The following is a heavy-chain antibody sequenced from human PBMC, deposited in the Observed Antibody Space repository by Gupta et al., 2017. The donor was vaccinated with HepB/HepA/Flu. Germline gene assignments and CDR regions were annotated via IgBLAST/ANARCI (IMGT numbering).Heavy chain of an antibody. D-gene: IGHD2-15*01. CDR2: ISSSSSYI. V-gene: IGHV3-21*01. CDR3: ARGSFFSDGLLFDY. J-gene: IGHJ4*02. CDR1: GFTFSSYS. Sequence: VESGGGLVKPGGSLRLSCAASGFTFSSYSMNWVRQAPGKGLEWVSSISSSSSYIYYADSVKGRFTISRDNAKNSLYLQMNSLRAEDTAVYYCARGSFFSDGLLFDYWGQGTLVTVSS.